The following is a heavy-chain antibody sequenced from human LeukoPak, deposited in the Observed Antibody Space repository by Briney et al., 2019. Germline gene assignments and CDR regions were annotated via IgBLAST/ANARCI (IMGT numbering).Heavy chain of an antibody. J-gene: IGHJ6*03. D-gene: IGHD4-11*01. V-gene: IGHV4-34*01. CDR1: GGSFSGYY. Sequence: SETLSLTCAVYGGSFSGYYWSWIRQPPGKGLEWIGEINHSGSTNYNPSLKSRVTISVDTSKNQFSLKLSSVTAADTAVYYCARGVPDYSTKYYYYYYMDVWGKGTTVTISS. CDR3: ARGVPDYSTKYYYYYYMDV. CDR2: INHSGST.